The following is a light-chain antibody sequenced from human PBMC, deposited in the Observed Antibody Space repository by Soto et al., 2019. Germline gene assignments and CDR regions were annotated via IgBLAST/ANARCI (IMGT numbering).Light chain of an antibody. CDR3: SSYTSSSTRV. Sequence: QSALTQPASVSGAPGQSSTISCTRTSSDVGGYNYVSWYQQHPGKAPKLMIYDVSNRPSGVSNRFSGSKSGNTASLTISGLQAEDEADYYCSSYTSSSTRVFGTGTKVTVL. CDR2: DVS. CDR1: SSDVGGYNY. J-gene: IGLJ1*01. V-gene: IGLV2-14*01.